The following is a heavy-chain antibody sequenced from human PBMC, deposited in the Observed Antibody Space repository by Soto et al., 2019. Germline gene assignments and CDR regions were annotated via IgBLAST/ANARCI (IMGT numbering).Heavy chain of an antibody. D-gene: IGHD1-1*01. CDR3: TRGEDNSGRRPLAA. CDR2: LRSKAYFRTT. CDR1: VFSFVEYY. Sequence: GVSLMLACTTSVFSFVEYYIRWVRQAPVNWIEWVGFLRSKAYFRTTHYASSVKGRLTISGDDSISIAYLQMNSLKTEDKDVYYCTRGEDNSGRRPLAAWAQGTTVPXSS. V-gene: IGHV3-49*04. J-gene: IGHJ6*02.